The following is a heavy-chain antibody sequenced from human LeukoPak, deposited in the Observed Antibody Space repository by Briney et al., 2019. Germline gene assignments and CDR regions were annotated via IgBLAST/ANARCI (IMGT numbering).Heavy chain of an antibody. CDR1: GGSFSGYY. CDR3: ARVGLYIGSYYAFDY. CDR2: INHSGST. Sequence: PSETLSLTCAVYGGSFSGYYWSWIRQPPGKGLEWIGEINHSGSTNYNPSLKSRVTISVDTSKNQFSLKLSSVTAADTAVYYCARVGLYIGSYYAFDYWGQGTLVTVSS. J-gene: IGHJ4*02. D-gene: IGHD1-26*01. V-gene: IGHV4-34*01.